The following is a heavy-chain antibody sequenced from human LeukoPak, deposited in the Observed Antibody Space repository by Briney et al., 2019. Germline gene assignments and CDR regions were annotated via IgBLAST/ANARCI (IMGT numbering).Heavy chain of an antibody. CDR1: GYTLTELS. D-gene: IGHD2-2*01. Sequence: ASVKVSCKVSGYTLTELSMHWVRQAPGKGLEWMGGFDPEDGETIYAQKFQGRVTTTEDTSTDTAYMELSSLRSEDTAVYYCATATRDCSSTSCLWFDPWGQGTLVTVSS. CDR3: ATATRDCSSTSCLWFDP. J-gene: IGHJ5*02. CDR2: FDPEDGET. V-gene: IGHV1-24*01.